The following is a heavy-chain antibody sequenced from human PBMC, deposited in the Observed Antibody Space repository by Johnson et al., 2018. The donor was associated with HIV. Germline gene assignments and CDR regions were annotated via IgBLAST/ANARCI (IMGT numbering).Heavy chain of an antibody. J-gene: IGHJ3*02. Sequence: QVQLVESGGGVVQPGGSLILSCVASGFTFSDYAMHWVRQAPGKGLEWVAVISYDGSNKYYADSVKGRFTISRDNSKNTLYLQMNSMRAEDTAVYYCAKDSIMVRGVIGSFDIWGQGTMVTVSS. CDR3: AKDSIMVRGVIGSFDI. V-gene: IGHV3-30*04. CDR2: ISYDGSNK. CDR1: GFTFSDYA. D-gene: IGHD3-10*01.